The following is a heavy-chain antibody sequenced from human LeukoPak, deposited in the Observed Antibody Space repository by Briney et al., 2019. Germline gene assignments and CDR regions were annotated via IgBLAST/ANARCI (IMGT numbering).Heavy chain of an antibody. J-gene: IGHJ3*02. CDR3: CHSLSGRTGAFDI. D-gene: IGHD2-21*01. V-gene: IGHV6-1*01. CDR1: GDSVSSNSAA. CDR2: TYYRSKWYN. Sequence: SQTLSLTCAISGDSVSSNSAAWNWIRQSPSKGLEWLGRTYYRSKWYNDYAVSVKSRITINPDTSKNQFSLQLDSVTPEDTAVYYCCHSLSGRTGAFDIWGRGTVVTVSS.